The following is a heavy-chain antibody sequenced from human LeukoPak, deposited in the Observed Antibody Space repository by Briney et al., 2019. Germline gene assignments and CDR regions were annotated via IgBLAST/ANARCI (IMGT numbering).Heavy chain of an antibody. Sequence: PGGSLRLSCAASGFTVSSNYMSWVRQGPARGLEWVSSIRGNGDTFYADSVKGRFTLSSDSSTNTVYFQLNNLRVEDTAIYYCARASWVSSTDAVRWGQGTLVTVSS. J-gene: IGHJ4*02. V-gene: IGHV3-53*01. CDR1: GFTVSSNY. D-gene: IGHD3-16*01. CDR2: IRGNGDT. CDR3: ARASWVSSTDAVR.